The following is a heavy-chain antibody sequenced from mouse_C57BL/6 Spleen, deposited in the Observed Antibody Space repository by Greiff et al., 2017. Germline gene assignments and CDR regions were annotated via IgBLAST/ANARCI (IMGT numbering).Heavy chain of an antibody. J-gene: IGHJ1*03. Sequence: VQLQQSGAELVRPGASVKMSCTASGFNFKDYYMHWVKQRPEQGLEWIGWIDPENGDTEYASKFQGKATITADTSSNTAYLQLSSLTSEDAAVYYCTTEGGYFDVWGTGTTVTVSS. CDR2: IDPENGDT. D-gene: IGHD3-3*01. V-gene: IGHV14-4*01. CDR3: TTEGGYFDV. CDR1: GFNFKDYY.